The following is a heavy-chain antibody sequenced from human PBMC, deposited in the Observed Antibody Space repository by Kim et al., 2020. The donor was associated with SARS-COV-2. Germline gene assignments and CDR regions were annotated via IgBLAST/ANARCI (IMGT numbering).Heavy chain of an antibody. D-gene: IGHD3-10*01. CDR2: INPNSGGT. Sequence: ASVKVSCKASGYTFTGYYMHWVRQAPGQGLEWMGWINPNSGGTNYAQKFQGRVTMTRDTSISTAYMELSRLRSDDTAVYYCARGEGGNYYGSGSLADYWGQGTLVTVSS. J-gene: IGHJ4*02. V-gene: IGHV1-2*02. CDR1: GYTFTGYY. CDR3: ARGEGGNYYGSGSLADY.